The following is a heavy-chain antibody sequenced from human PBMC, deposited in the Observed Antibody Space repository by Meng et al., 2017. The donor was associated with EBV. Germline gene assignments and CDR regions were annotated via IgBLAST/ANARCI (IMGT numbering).Heavy chain of an antibody. D-gene: IGHD3-10*01. V-gene: IGHV1-69*01. Sequence: QWQLVQSGAEVKKPGSSVKVYCKASGGTFSSYAISWVRQAPGQGLEWMGGIIPIFGTANYAQKFQGRVTITADESTSTAYMELSSLRSEDTAVYYCARVEGSGSYYNSHEYFQHWGQGTLVTVSS. CDR3: ARVEGSGSYYNSHEYFQH. J-gene: IGHJ1*01. CDR1: GGTFSSYA. CDR2: IIPIFGTA.